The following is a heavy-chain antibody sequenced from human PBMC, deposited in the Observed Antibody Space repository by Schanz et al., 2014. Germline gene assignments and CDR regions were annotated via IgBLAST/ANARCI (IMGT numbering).Heavy chain of an antibody. CDR2: ISAYSGNS. Sequence: QVQLVQSGVEVKKPGASVKVSCKASGYTLTGFGVSWVRQAPGQGREWMGWISAYSGNSKYAQKLQGRVTMTTDTSTNTAYMELRSLTSDDTAVYYCARFNSGSHSPPYYYYGMDVWGQGTTVTVSS. CDR1: GYTLTGFG. CDR3: ARFNSGSHSPPYYYYGMDV. D-gene: IGHD1-26*01. V-gene: IGHV1-18*01. J-gene: IGHJ6*02.